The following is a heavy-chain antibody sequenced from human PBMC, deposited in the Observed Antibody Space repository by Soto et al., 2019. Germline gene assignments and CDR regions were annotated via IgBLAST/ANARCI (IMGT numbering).Heavy chain of an antibody. CDR3: AREPTVVTPGAFDI. CDR2: IIPIFGTA. J-gene: IGHJ3*02. CDR1: GGTFSSYA. Sequence: SVKVSCKASGGTFSSYAISRVRQAPGQGLEWMGGIIPIFGTANYAQKFQGRVTITADESTSTAYMELSSLRSEDTAVYYCAREPTVVTPGAFDIWGQGTMVTVSS. D-gene: IGHD4-17*01. V-gene: IGHV1-69*13.